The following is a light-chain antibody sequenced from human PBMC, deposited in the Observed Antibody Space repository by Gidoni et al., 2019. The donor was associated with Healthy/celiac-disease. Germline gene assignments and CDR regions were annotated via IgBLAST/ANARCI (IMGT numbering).Light chain of an antibody. V-gene: IGKV3-20*01. Sequence: EIVLPQSPGTLSLAPGERATLSCRGSQSVSSSYLAWYQQKPGQAPRLLIYGASSRATGIPDRFSGSGSGTDFTLTISRLEPEDFAVYYCQQYGSSPTTFGGGTKVEIK. CDR3: QQYGSSPTT. CDR1: QSVSSSY. J-gene: IGKJ4*01. CDR2: GAS.